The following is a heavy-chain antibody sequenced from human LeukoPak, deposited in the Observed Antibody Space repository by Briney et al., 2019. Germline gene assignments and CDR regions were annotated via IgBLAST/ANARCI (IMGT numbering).Heavy chain of an antibody. V-gene: IGHV5-51*01. D-gene: IGHD7-27*01. CDR2: IHPGDSET. CDR3: VTLTNWGYYSYT. Sequence: VESLKISWQGLRSSVQCVRVGWVRQMPGDGLEWVGFIHPGDSETRYSPSRQGQVTLSVDKSTNTAYLQWTSLKAWDAGIYYCVTLTNWGYYSYTCGQRTRVTVSS. J-gene: IGHJ4*02. CDR1: RSSVQCVR.